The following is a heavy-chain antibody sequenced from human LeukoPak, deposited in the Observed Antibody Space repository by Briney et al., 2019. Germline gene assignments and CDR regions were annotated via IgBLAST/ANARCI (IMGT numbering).Heavy chain of an antibody. J-gene: IGHJ4*02. V-gene: IGHV3-21*01. Sequence: PGGSLRLSCAASGFTFSSYSMNWVRQAPGKGLEWVSSISSSSSYIYYADSVKGRFTISGDNAKNSLYLQMNSLRAEDTAVYYCARERKQLWLKGSDYWGQGTLVTVSS. CDR2: ISSSSSYI. CDR1: GFTFSSYS. D-gene: IGHD5-18*01. CDR3: ARERKQLWLKGSDY.